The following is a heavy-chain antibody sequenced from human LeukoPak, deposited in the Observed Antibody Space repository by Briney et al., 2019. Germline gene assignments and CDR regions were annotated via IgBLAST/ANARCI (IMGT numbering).Heavy chain of an antibody. CDR2: IYSGGST. J-gene: IGHJ3*02. CDR3: ARALNGFDI. V-gene: IGHV3-53*01. Sequence: GGSLRLSCAASGFIFSSYAMSWVRQAPGKGLEWVSVIYSGGSTNYADSVKGRFTISRDNSKNTLYLQMNSLRAEDTAVYYCARALNGFDIWGPGTLVTVSS. CDR1: GFIFSSYA.